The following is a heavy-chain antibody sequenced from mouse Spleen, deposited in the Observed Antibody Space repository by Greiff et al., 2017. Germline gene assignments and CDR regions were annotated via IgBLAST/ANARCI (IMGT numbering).Heavy chain of an antibody. CDR1: GYAFSSSW. J-gene: IGHJ2*01. V-gene: IGHV1-82*01. D-gene: IGHD1-2*01. Sequence: QVQLQQSGPELVKPGASVKISCKASGYAFSSSWMNWVKQRPGKGLEWIGRIYPGDGDTNYNGKFKGKATLTADKSSSTAYMQLSSLTSEDSAVYFCARSVTTASSFDYWGQGTTLTVSS. CDR3: ARSVTTASSFDY. CDR2: IYPGDGDT.